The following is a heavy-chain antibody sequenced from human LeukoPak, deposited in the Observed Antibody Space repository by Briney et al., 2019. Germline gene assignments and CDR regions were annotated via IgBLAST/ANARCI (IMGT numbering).Heavy chain of an antibody. J-gene: IGHJ5*02. CDR1: GGSFSGYY. V-gene: IGHV4-34*01. Sequence: SETLSLTCAVYGGSFSGYYWGWIRQPPGKGLEWIGEINHSGSTNYNPSLKSRVTISVDTSKNQFSLKLSSVTAADTAVYYCARGIVLMVYPLFGFDPWGRGTLVTVSS. CDR2: INHSGST. D-gene: IGHD2-8*01. CDR3: ARGIVLMVYPLFGFDP.